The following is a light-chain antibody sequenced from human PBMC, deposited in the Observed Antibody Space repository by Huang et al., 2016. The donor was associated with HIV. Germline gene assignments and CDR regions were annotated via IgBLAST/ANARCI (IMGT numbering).Light chain of an antibody. CDR1: QSISSNY. V-gene: IGKV3-20*01. Sequence: EIVLTQSPGTLSLSPGERATLSCRASQSISSNYMAWYQQKPGQAPRLLIYGASTRATGIPDRFSGGESGTDFTLTINRLEPEDFAVYYCQQYGTSPWTFAQGTKVEIK. CDR3: QQYGTSPWT. CDR2: GAS. J-gene: IGKJ1*01.